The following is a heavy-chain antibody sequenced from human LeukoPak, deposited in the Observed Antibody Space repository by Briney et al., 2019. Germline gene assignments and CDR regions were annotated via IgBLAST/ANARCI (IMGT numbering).Heavy chain of an antibody. J-gene: IGHJ4*02. CDR1: GFXFXSYG. D-gene: IGHD1-7*01. CDR2: IWYDGSNK. V-gene: IGHV3-33*06. CDR3: AKDRRGNWNYVGHFDH. Sequence: GGSLRLSCAASGFXFXSYGMXWXRXAPGXGLEWVXXIWYDGSNKYYADSVKGRFTISRDNSMSTLYLQMDSLRAEDTAVYYCAKDRRGNWNYVGHFDHWGQGTLVTVSS.